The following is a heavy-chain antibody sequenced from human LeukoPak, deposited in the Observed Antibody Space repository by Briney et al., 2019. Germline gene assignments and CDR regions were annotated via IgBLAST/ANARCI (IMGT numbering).Heavy chain of an antibody. D-gene: IGHD2-8*01. V-gene: IGHV4-61*02. CDR1: GGSISSGSYY. Sequence: PSETLSLTCTVSGGSISSGSYYWSRIRQPAGKGLEWIGRIYTSGSTNYNPSLKSQVTISVDTSKNQFSLKLSSVTAADTAVYYCARLYPQRPFDIWGQGTMVTVSS. J-gene: IGHJ3*02. CDR3: ARLYPQRPFDI. CDR2: IYTSGST.